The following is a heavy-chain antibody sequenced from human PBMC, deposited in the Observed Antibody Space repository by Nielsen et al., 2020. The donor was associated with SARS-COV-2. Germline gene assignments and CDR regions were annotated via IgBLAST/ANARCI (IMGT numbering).Heavy chain of an antibody. CDR2: IGGNGRNI. Sequence: GGSLRLSCAASGFPFSSYEMNWVRQAPGKALEWLSYIGGNGRNIFYADSVKGRFIISRDNAKNSLYLQMSSLRVEDTAVYYCAREPYCSSSTCYPFDYWGQGALVTVSS. V-gene: IGHV3-48*03. CDR1: GFPFSSYE. CDR3: AREPYCSSSTCYPFDY. D-gene: IGHD2-2*01. J-gene: IGHJ4*02.